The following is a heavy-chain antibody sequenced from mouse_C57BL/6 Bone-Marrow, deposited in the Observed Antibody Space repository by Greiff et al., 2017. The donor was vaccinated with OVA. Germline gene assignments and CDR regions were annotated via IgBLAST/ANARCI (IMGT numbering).Heavy chain of an antibody. Sequence: QVQLQQPGAELVKPGASVKLSCKASGYTFTSYWMHWVKQRPGQGLEWIGMIHPNSGSTNYNEKFKSKATLTVDKSSSTAYMQLSSLTSEDSAVYYCARGQYYYGSSNWYFDVWGTGTTVTVSS. CDR3: ARGQYYYGSSNWYFDV. V-gene: IGHV1-64*01. D-gene: IGHD1-1*01. CDR1: GYTFTSYW. CDR2: IHPNSGST. J-gene: IGHJ1*03.